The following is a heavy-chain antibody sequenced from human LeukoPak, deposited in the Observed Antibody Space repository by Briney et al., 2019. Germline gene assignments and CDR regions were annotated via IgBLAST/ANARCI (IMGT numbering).Heavy chain of an antibody. CDR2: ISQDGSGK. D-gene: IGHD2-2*01. CDR1: GFTFSDYY. V-gene: IGHV3-7*03. CDR3: AREDNIVVVPAAPYYYGMDV. J-gene: IGHJ6*02. Sequence: GGSLRLSCAASGFTFSDYYMSWVRQAPGKGLEWVINISQDGSGKNYADSVEGRFTISRDNAKNSLYLQMNSLRAEDTAVYYCAREDNIVVVPAAPYYYGMDVWGQGTTVTVSS.